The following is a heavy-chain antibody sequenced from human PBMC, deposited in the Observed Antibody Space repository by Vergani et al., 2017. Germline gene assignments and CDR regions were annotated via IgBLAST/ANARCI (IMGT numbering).Heavy chain of an antibody. V-gene: IGHV1-69*08. CDR3: ARDPRGYGGDHEDYYCGMDV. Sequence: QVQLVQSGAEVKKPGSSVKVSCKASGATFRSNTISWVRQVTGQGLEWMGRIIPVLGKTKYAQDFQGRLTITADTSTSTAYMELTSLGSQDTAVYYCARDPRGYGGDHEDYYCGMDVWGQGITVTVSS. J-gene: IGHJ6*02. D-gene: IGHD2-21*02. CDR1: GATFRSNT. CDR2: IIPVLGKT.